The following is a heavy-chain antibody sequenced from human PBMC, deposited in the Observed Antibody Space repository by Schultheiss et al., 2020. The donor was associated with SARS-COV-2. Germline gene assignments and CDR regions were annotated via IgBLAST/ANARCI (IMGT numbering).Heavy chain of an antibody. D-gene: IGHD3-10*01. Sequence: SQTLSLTCTVSGGSISSGGYYWSWIRQHPGKGLEWIGYIYHSGSTYYNPSLKSRVTISVDTSKNQFSLKLSSVTAADTAVYYCARVSSGHLDLYYFDYWGQGTLVTVSS. V-gene: IGHV4-31*03. J-gene: IGHJ4*02. CDR2: IYHSGST. CDR3: ARVSSGHLDLYYFDY. CDR1: GGSISSGGYY.